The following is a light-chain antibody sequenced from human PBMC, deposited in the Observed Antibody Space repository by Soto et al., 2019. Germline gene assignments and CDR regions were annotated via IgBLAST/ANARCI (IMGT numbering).Light chain of an antibody. CDR1: QSVRSY. J-gene: IGKJ1*01. Sequence: EIVMTQSPATLSVSPGERATLSCRASQSVRSYLAWYQQKPGQAPRLLIFGASTRATGIPARFSGSGSGTEFTLTISSPQSEDFAVYYCQQYNNWPRTFGQGTKVDIK. V-gene: IGKV3-15*01. CDR3: QQYNNWPRT. CDR2: GAS.